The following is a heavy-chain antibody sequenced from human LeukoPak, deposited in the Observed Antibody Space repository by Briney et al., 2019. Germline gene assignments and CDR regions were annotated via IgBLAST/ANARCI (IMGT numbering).Heavy chain of an antibody. D-gene: IGHD6-13*01. Sequence: PSQTLSLTCTVSGVSISSGSYYWSWIRQPAGKGLEWIGRIYTSGSTNYNPSLKSRVTISVDTSKNQFSLKLSSVTAADTAVYYCARLSSSWYQDWYFDLWGRGTLVTVSS. CDR1: GVSISSGSYY. V-gene: IGHV4-61*02. CDR2: IYTSGST. CDR3: ARLSSSWYQDWYFDL. J-gene: IGHJ2*01.